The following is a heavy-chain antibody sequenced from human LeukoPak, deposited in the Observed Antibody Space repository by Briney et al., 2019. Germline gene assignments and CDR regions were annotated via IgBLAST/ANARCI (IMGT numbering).Heavy chain of an antibody. D-gene: IGHD1-1*01. CDR1: GFTFCSYA. CDR3: ARDGSQRASPFDY. Sequence: GRSLRLSCAASGFTFCSYAMHWVRQAPGKGLEWVAVISYDGSNKYYADSVKGRFTISRDKSKNTLFLQMNSLRAEDTAIYYCARDGSQRASPFDYWGQGTLVTVSS. V-gene: IGHV3-30*04. CDR2: ISYDGSNK. J-gene: IGHJ4*02.